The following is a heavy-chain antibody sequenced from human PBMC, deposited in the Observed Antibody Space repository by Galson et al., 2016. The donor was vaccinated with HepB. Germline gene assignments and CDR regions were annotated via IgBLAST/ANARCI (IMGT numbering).Heavy chain of an antibody. D-gene: IGHD5-18*01. CDR2: IYSSGST. V-gene: IGHV4-61*02. Sequence: TLSLTCTVSGGSISSGSYYWNWIRQPAGKGLEWIGRIYSSGSTNYNPSLKSRATISADTSKNQFSLNLSSVTAADTAVYYCARGGPNDGNSFCSRAFDIWGQWTMVTVSS. J-gene: IGHJ3*02. CDR1: GGSISSGSYY. CDR3: ARGGPNDGNSFCSRAFDI.